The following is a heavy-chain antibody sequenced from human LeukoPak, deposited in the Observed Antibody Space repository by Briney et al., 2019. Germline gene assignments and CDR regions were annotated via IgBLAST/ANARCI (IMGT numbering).Heavy chain of an antibody. Sequence: SETLSLTCTVSGGSISSSSYYWGWIRQPPGKGLEWIGSIYYSGSTYYNPSLKSRVTISVDTSKNQFSLKLSSVTAADTAVYYCARPRRIAAAGGYGYWGQGTLVTVSS. CDR2: IYYSGST. D-gene: IGHD6-13*01. CDR1: GGSISSSSYY. V-gene: IGHV4-39*07. J-gene: IGHJ4*02. CDR3: ARPRRIAAAGGYGY.